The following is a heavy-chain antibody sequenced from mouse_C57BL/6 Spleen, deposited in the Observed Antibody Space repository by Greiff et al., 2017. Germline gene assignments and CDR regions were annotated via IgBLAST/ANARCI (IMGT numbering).Heavy chain of an antibody. D-gene: IGHD4-1*01. CDR3: TRGNWGEGYFDY. V-gene: IGHV5-9-1*02. CDR2: ISSGGDYI. Sequence: EVQRVESGEGLVKPGGSLKLSCAASGFTFSSYAMSWVRQTPEKRLEWVAYISSGGDYIYYADTVKGRFTISRDNARNTLYLQMSSLTSEDTAMYYCTRGNWGEGYFDYWGQGTTLTVSS. CDR1: GFTFSSYA. J-gene: IGHJ2*01.